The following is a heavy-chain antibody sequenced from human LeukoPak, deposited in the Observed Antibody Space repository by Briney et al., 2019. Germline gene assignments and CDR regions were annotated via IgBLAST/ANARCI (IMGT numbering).Heavy chain of an antibody. J-gene: IGHJ4*02. D-gene: IGHD3-22*01. CDR2: ISSSSSYI. V-gene: IGHV3-21*01. CDR3: ARGGYYYDSSGYWWDY. CDR1: GVTFSSYS. Sequence: GGSLRLSCAASGVTFSSYSMNWVRQAPGKGLEWVSSISSSSSYIYYADSVKGGFTISRDNAKNSLYLQMNSLRAEDTAVYYCARGGYYYDSSGYWWDYWGQGTLVTVSS.